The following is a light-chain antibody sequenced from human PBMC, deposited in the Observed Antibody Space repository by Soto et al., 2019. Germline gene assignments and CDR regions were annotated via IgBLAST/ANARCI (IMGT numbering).Light chain of an antibody. CDR2: NNN. CDR1: SSNIRSNS. V-gene: IGLV1-44*01. J-gene: IGLJ2*01. CDR3: AAWDDRLNDLV. Sequence: QSVLPQPPSASGTPGQRVTLSCSGGSSNIRSNSVNWYQQLPGSAPKLLIKNNNQRPSGVPDRFSGSKSGTSASLAISGLQSEDEADYYCAAWDDRLNDLVFGGGTKLTV.